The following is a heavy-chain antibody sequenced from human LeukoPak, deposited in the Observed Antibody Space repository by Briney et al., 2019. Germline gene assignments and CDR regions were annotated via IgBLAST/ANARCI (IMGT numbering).Heavy chain of an antibody. CDR3: ASSSIAVAYPDY. CDR1: GGSFSGYY. D-gene: IGHD6-19*01. Sequence: SETLSLTCAVYGGSFSGYYWSWIRQPPGKGLEWIGEINHSGSTNYNPSLKSRVTMSVDTSKNQFSLKLSSVTAADTAVYYCASSSIAVAYPDYWGQGTLVTVSS. J-gene: IGHJ4*02. CDR2: INHSGST. V-gene: IGHV4-34*01.